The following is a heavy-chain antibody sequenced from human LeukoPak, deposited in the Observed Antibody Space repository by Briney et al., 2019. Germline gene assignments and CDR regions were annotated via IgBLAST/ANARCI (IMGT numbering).Heavy chain of an antibody. D-gene: IGHD5-18*01. CDR2: IYHSGST. Sequence: SETLSLTCTVSGYSISSGYYWGWIRQPPGKGLEWIGSIYHSGSTYYNPSLKSRVTISVDTSKNQFSLKLSSVTAADTAVYYCARARYSYGFHYYMDVWGKGTTVTVSS. J-gene: IGHJ6*03. CDR1: GYSISSGYY. V-gene: IGHV4-38-2*02. CDR3: ARARYSYGFHYYMDV.